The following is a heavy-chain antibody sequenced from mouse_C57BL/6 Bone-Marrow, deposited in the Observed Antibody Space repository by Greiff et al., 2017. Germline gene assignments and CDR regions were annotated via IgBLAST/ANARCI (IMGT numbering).Heavy chain of an antibody. J-gene: IGHJ1*03. V-gene: IGHV1-81*01. Sequence: QVQLQQSGAELARPGASVKLSCKASGYTFTSYGISWVKQRTGQGLEWIGEIYPRSGNTYYNEKFKGKATLTADKSSSTAYMELRSLTSEDSAVYFWARWGYGSSYVWYFDVWGTGTTVTVSS. CDR3: ARWGYGSSYVWYFDV. CDR2: IYPRSGNT. CDR1: GYTFTSYG. D-gene: IGHD1-1*01.